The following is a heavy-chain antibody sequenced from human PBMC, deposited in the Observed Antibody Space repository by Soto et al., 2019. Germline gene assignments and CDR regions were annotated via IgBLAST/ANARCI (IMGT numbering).Heavy chain of an antibody. CDR2: ISGSGGNT. Sequence: PGGSLRLSCAASGFTFGSYAMTWVRRAPGKGLEWVSHISGSGGNTNYADSVKGRFTISRDNSKNTLYLQMNSLRAEDTAVYSCAKFFFRSMLDIPSVTDYWGQGFLVTVSS. CDR1: GFTFGSYA. J-gene: IGHJ4*02. CDR3: AKFFFRSMLDIPSVTDY. V-gene: IGHV3-23*01. D-gene: IGHD3-10*02.